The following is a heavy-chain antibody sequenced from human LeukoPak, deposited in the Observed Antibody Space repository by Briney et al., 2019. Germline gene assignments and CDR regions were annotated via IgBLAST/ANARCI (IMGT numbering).Heavy chain of an antibody. CDR1: GFTFSSYR. CDR3: AKGNSSSWYSPDAFDI. Sequence: PGGSLRLSCEASGFTFSSYRMNWVRQAPGKGLEWVSSISTSSTTTNIYYADSMKGRFTISRDNAKNSLYLQMNSLRAEDMALYYCAKGNSSSWYSPDAFDIWGQGTMVTVSS. D-gene: IGHD6-13*01. CDR2: ISTSSTTTNI. V-gene: IGHV3-21*04. J-gene: IGHJ3*02.